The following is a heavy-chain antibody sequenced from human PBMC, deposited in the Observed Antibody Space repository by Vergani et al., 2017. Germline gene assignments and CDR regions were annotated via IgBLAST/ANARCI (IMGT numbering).Heavy chain of an antibody. Sequence: QVQLQQWGAGLLKPSETLSLTCAVYGGSFSGYYWSWIRQPPGKGLEWIGEINHSGSTNYNPSLKSRVTRSVDTSTNQFSLKLSPVTAAVTAVYYCAGGQVVVPAVVNIAYGGGGRLVTVS. CDR2: INHSGST. CDR1: GGSFSGYY. D-gene: IGHD2-2*01. J-gene: IGHJ4*02. V-gene: IGHV4-34*01. CDR3: AGGQVVVPAVVNIAY.